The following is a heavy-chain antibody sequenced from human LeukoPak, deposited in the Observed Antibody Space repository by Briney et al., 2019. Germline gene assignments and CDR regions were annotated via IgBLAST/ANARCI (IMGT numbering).Heavy chain of an antibody. CDR2: IKGDGSST. Sequence: PGGSLRLSCAASGFTLSNYWMHWVRQAPGKGLVWVARIKGDGSSTIYADSVKGRFTISRDNSKNTLYLQTSSLRAEDTAVYYCARASTTVPNLLDHWGRGTLVAVSS. CDR3: ARASTTVPNLLDH. V-gene: IGHV3-74*01. D-gene: IGHD4-17*01. CDR1: GFTLSNYW. J-gene: IGHJ4*02.